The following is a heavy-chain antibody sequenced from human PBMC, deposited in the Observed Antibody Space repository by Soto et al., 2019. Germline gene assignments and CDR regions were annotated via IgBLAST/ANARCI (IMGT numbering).Heavy chain of an antibody. V-gene: IGHV3-11*06. J-gene: IGHJ3*02. CDR2: ITSTSSHT. CDR3: PRGPRKMVYAPDI. D-gene: IGHD2-8*01. Sequence: PARSLRLSCPASGFTFSDYYKSCIRQPPGKGLEWDSYITSTSSHTNYADSVKGRFTISRDNDKNSLYLQMNSLRAADTAVYYCPRGPRKMVYAPDIWGQGTMVTVSS. CDR1: GFTFSDYY.